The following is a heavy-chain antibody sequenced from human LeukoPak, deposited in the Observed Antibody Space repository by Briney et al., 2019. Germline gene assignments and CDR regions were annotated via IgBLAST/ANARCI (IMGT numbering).Heavy chain of an antibody. D-gene: IGHD3-10*01. J-gene: IGHJ3*02. CDR1: GFAFSSYG. V-gene: IGHV3-30*02. CDR2: IHYDSSTE. Sequence: PGGSLRLSCAASGFAFSSYGMHWVRQAPGKGLEWVAYIHYDSSTEDYADSVKGRFTISRDNAKNSLYLQMNSLRAEDTAVYYCAREKRGAFDIWGQGTMVTVSS. CDR3: AREKRGAFDI.